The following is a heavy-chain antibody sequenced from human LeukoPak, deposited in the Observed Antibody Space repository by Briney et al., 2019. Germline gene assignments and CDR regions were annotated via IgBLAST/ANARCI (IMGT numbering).Heavy chain of an antibody. CDR1: GFTFSSYS. D-gene: IGHD3-22*01. Sequence: GGSLRLSCAASGFTFSSYSMNWVRQAPGKGLEWVSYISSSSSTIYYADSVKGRFTISRDNAKNSLYLQMNSLRADDTAVYYCTRDHHRRHYDSQARDTFDIWGQGTMLTVSS. CDR3: TRDHHRRHYDSQARDTFDI. J-gene: IGHJ3*02. CDR2: ISSSSSTI. V-gene: IGHV3-48*01.